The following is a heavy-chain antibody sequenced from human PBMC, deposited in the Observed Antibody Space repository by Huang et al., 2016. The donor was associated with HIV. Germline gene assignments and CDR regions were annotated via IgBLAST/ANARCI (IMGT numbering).Heavy chain of an antibody. CDR1: GGSFSGHY. CDR2: ISDIGST. J-gene: IGHJ3*02. D-gene: IGHD3-22*01. CDR3: ARMFKYDSGGYWGNDAFDI. V-gene: IGHV4-34*02. Sequence: QVQLQQWGAELLKPSETLSLTCAVSGGSFSGHYWTWIRQPPGRGLEWIGEISDIGSTTYNPSLKIRVTISGDTSQSQFSLKLNSMTAADTAIYYCARMFKYDSGGYWGNDAFDIWGQGTMVTVSS.